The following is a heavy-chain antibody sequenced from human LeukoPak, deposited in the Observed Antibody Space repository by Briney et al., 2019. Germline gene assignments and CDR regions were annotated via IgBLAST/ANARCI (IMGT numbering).Heavy chain of an antibody. CDR1: GYTFTGYN. Sequence: ASVKVSCKASGYTFTGYNMHWVRRAPGQGLEWMGYIHPNSGATNYAQKFQGRVTMTRDTPISTASMELSGLKPDDTAVYYCARDSCGGGGCHYWYFDLWGRGTLVTVSS. CDR3: ARDSCGGGGCHYWYFDL. CDR2: IHPNSGAT. D-gene: IGHD6-19*01. V-gene: IGHV1-2*02. J-gene: IGHJ2*01.